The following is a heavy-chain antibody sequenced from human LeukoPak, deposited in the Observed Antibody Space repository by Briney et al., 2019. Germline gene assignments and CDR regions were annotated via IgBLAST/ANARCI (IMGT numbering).Heavy chain of an antibody. CDR3: WRESHDDSTDAGWFDP. V-gene: IGHV3-7*01. CDR1: GFTFSSYW. J-gene: IGHJ5*02. CDR2: IKQDGSDK. Sequence: GGSLRLYCSASGFTFSSYWMSWVRQAPGKGLEWVANIKQDGSDKYYVDSVKGRFTISRNNAKNSLYLQINSLRAEDTAVYYCWRESHDDSTDAGWFDPWGQGTLVTVSS. D-gene: IGHD4-11*01.